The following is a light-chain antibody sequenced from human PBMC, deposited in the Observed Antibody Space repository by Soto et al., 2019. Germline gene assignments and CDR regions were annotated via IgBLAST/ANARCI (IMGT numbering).Light chain of an antibody. CDR3: QQSYSTPS. CDR2: DAS. V-gene: IGKV1-39*01. J-gene: IGKJ4*01. Sequence: DIQMTQSPSFLSASVEDRVIITCRASQSISNHLNWYQQKPGKAPKLLIYDASNLESGVPSRFSGSGSGTDFTLTISSLQPEDFATYYCQQSYSTPSFGGGTKVDI. CDR1: QSISNH.